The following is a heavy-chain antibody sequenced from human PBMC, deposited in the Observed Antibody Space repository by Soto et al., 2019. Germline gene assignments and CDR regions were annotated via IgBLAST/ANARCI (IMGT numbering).Heavy chain of an antibody. J-gene: IGHJ4*02. D-gene: IGHD4-4*01. Sequence: QLQLQESGPGLVKPSQTLSLTCTVSGGSISSCGYYWSWISQPPGKGLEWIGYIYYSGSTYYNPSLKSRVTISVDTSKNQFSLKLSSVTAEDTDVYYCARSPQISAVRFDYLGKGTLVIVSS. CDR2: IYYSGST. CDR1: GGSISSCGYY. CDR3: ARSPQISAVRFDY. V-gene: IGHV4-31*03.